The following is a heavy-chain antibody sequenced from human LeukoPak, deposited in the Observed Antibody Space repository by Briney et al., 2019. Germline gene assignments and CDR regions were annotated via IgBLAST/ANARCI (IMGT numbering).Heavy chain of an antibody. V-gene: IGHV1-69-2*01. CDR1: GYTFTDYY. D-gene: IGHD2-2*03. CDR3: ATESGYCSSTSCYALLDY. J-gene: IGHJ4*02. Sequence: ASVKISCKVSGYTFTDYYMHWVQQAPGKGLEWMGLVDPEDGETIYAEKFQGRVTITADTSTDTAYMELSSLRSEDTAVYYCATESGYCSSTSCYALLDYWGLGTLVTVSS. CDR2: VDPEDGET.